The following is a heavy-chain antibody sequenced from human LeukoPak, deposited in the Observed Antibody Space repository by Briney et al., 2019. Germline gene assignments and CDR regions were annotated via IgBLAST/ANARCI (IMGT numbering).Heavy chain of an antibody. CDR1: GFTFRNHW. Sequence: GGSLRLSCAASGFTFRNHWMHWVRQTPGKGLVWVSRISSDGSSTTYADSVKGRFTISRDNAKNTLYLQMNNLRAEDTAMYYCARDQRVTGRPDIDYWGQGTLVFVSS. J-gene: IGHJ4*02. D-gene: IGHD6-6*01. CDR3: ARDQRVTGRPDIDY. CDR2: ISSDGSST. V-gene: IGHV3-74*03.